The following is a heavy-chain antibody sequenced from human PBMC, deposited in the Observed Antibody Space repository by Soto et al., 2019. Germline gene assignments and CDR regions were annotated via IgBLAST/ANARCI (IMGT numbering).Heavy chain of an antibody. V-gene: IGHV4-59*01. CDR2: IYDSGSP. CDR1: GGSISFYY. J-gene: IGHJ4*02. Sequence: SETLSLTCTISGGSISFYYWSWIRQSPGQRLEWIVYIYDSGSPYYNPSLKTRVTIAADSSKNHISMKLTSATAADTAVYSCSRGVGSSPPRYWGRGTLVTVS. CDR3: SRGVGSSPPRY. D-gene: IGHD3-9*01.